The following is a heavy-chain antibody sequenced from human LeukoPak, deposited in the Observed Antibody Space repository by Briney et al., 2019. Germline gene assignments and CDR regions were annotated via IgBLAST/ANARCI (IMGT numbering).Heavy chain of an antibody. CDR3: ARWIPNYDFWSGYLEG. Sequence: PSQTLSLTCTVSGGSISSGSYYWSWVRQPAGKGLEWIGRIYTSGSTNYNPSLKSRVTISVDTSKNQFSLKLSSVTAAHTAVYYCARWIPNYDFWSGYLEGWGQGTLVTVAS. CDR1: GGSISSGSYY. CDR2: IYTSGST. V-gene: IGHV4-61*02. D-gene: IGHD3-3*01. J-gene: IGHJ4*02.